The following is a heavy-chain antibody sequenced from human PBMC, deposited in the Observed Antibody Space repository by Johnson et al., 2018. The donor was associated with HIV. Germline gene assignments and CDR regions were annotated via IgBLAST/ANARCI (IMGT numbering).Heavy chain of an antibody. J-gene: IGHJ3*02. Sequence: QMQLVESGGGVVQPGRSLRLSCVASGFTFSSYTMHWVRQAPGKGLEWVAVISYDGSNKYFADSVKGRFTISRDNSKNTLYQQMSSLRAEDTAVYYCAKERAYIRTFDIWGQGTLVTVSS. CDR2: ISYDGSNK. CDR3: AKERAYIRTFDI. V-gene: IGHV3-30*04. D-gene: IGHD5-18*01. CDR1: GFTFSSYT.